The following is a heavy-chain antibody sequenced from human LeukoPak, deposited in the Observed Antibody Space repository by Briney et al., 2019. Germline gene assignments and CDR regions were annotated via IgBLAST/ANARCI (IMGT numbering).Heavy chain of an antibody. Sequence: GESLKISWKGSGYSFTSYWIGWVRQMPGKGLEWMGIIYPGDSDTRYSPSFQGQVTISADKSISTAYLQWSSLKASDTAMYYCARWAGSYGHTYYFDYWGQGTLVTVSS. CDR1: GYSFTSYW. CDR3: ARWAGSYGHTYYFDY. D-gene: IGHD5-18*01. J-gene: IGHJ4*02. V-gene: IGHV5-51*01. CDR2: IYPGDSDT.